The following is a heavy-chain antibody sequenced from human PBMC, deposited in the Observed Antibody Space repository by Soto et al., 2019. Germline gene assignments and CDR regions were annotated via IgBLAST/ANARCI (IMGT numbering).Heavy chain of an antibody. CDR3: ASWNTYYDILTGYTPDYYYYGMDV. CDR2: IWYDGSNK. CDR1: GFTFSSYG. V-gene: IGHV3-33*01. Sequence: GGSLRLSCAASGFTFSSYGMHWVRQAPGKGLEWVAVIWYDGSNKYYADSVKGRFTISRDNSKNTLYLQMNSLRAEDTAVYYCASWNTYYDILTGYTPDYYYYGMDVWGQGTTVTVSS. D-gene: IGHD3-9*01. J-gene: IGHJ6*02.